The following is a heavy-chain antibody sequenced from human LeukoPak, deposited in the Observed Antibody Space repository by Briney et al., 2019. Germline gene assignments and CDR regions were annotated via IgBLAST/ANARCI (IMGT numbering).Heavy chain of an antibody. D-gene: IGHD5-12*01. V-gene: IGHV3-43*01. CDR3: AKESGYDFSGWYFDL. Sequence: PGGSLRLSCAAAGFTFDDYTMHWVRQAPGKGLEWVSLISWDGGSTYYADSVKGRFTISRDNNKNSLYLQMSSLRTEDTALYYCAKESGYDFSGWYFDLWGRGTLVTVSS. CDR2: ISWDGGST. CDR1: GFTFDDYT. J-gene: IGHJ2*01.